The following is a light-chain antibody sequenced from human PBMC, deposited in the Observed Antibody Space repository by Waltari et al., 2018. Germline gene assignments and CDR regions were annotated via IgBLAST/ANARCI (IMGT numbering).Light chain of an antibody. CDR1: QSVTRA. V-gene: IGKV3-20*01. CDR3: QHYLRLPVT. CDR2: GAS. Sequence: EIVLTQSPGTLSLSPGESATLTCRTSQSVTRALAWYQQKPCQAPRLLIYGASNRATGIPDRFSGSGSGTDFSSTISSLEPEDVAVYYCQHYLRLPVTFGQGTKVEVK. J-gene: IGKJ1*01.